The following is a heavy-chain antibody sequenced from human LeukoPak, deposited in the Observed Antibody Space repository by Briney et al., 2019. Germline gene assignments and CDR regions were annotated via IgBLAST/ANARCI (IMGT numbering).Heavy chain of an antibody. CDR3: AKDPGIAVAGNSFDY. Sequence: GGSLRLSCAASGFTFSSYWMSWVRQAPGKGLVWVSRVNSDGSSTSHADSVKGRFTISRDNSKNTLYLQMNSLRAEDTAVYYCAKDPGIAVAGNSFDYWGQGTLVTVSS. D-gene: IGHD6-19*01. CDR1: GFTFSSYW. J-gene: IGHJ4*02. V-gene: IGHV3-74*01. CDR2: VNSDGSST.